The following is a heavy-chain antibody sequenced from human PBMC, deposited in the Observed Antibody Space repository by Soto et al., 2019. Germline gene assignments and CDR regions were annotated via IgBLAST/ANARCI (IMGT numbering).Heavy chain of an antibody. Sequence: SVKVSCKASGGTFSSYAISWVRQAPGQGLEWMGGIIPIFGTANYAQKFQGRVTITADESTSTAYMELSSLRSEDTAVYYCASPTIAAAGTAFDYWGQGTLVTVSS. CDR3: ASPTIAAAGTAFDY. D-gene: IGHD6-13*01. V-gene: IGHV1-69*13. J-gene: IGHJ4*02. CDR2: IIPIFGTA. CDR1: GGTFSSYA.